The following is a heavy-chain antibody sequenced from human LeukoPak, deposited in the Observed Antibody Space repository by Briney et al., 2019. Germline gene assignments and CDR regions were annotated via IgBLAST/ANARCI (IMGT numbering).Heavy chain of an antibody. D-gene: IGHD2-2*01. V-gene: IGHV4-4*08. CDR2: IYTSGST. CDR3: AREVGYCSSTSCPSIGYYYYMDV. CDR1: GGSISSYY. Sequence: PSETLSLTCTVSGGSISSYYWNWIRQPPGKGLEWIGYIYTSGSTNYNPSLKSRVTISVDTSKNQFSLKLSSVTAADTAVYYCAREVGYCSSTSCPSIGYYYYMDVWGKGTTVTISS. J-gene: IGHJ6*03.